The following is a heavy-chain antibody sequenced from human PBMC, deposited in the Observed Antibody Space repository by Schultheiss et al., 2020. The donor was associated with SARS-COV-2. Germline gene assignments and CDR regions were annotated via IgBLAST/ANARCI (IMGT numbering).Heavy chain of an antibody. V-gene: IGHV3-30-3*01. CDR2: ISYDGSNK. D-gene: IGHD2-15*01. CDR3: ARDGPVRYCSGGSCYSQLEDYYYGMDV. J-gene: IGHJ6*02. CDR1: GFTFSSYA. Sequence: LSCAASGFTFSSYAMHWVRQAPGKGLEWVAVISYDGSNKYYADSVKGRFTISRDNSKNTLYLQMNSLRAEDTAVYYCARDGPVRYCSGGSCYSQLEDYYYGMDVWGQGTTVTVSS.